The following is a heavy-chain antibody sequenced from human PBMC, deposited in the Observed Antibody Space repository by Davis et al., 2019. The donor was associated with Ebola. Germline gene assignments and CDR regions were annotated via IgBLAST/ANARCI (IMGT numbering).Heavy chain of an antibody. CDR1: EYPFTGYD. J-gene: IGHJ4*02. CDR2: INPSGGST. V-gene: IGHV1-46*01. D-gene: IGHD3-3*01. Sequence: AASVKVSCKASEYPFTGYDMHWVRQAPGQGLEWMGIINPSGGSTRYAQKFQGRVTMTRDTSTSTVYMELSSLRSEDTAVYYCAKGGFFGVVIYYFDYWGQGTLVTVSS. CDR3: AKGGFFGVVIYYFDY.